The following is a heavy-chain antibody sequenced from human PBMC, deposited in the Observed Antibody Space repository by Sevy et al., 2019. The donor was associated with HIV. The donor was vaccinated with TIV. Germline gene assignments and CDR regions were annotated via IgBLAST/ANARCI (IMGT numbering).Heavy chain of an antibody. CDR1: ASTFTAYY. D-gene: IGHD3-3*02. CDR3: ARDRVIFGGGGGLDV. Sequence: ASVKVSCKTSASTFTAYYMHWLQQAPGQGLEWMGWINPNSDGTKYAQRFQGRVSMTADTSISTAYMELSRLTSDDTAVYYCARDRVIFGGGGGLDVWGQGTTVTVSS. V-gene: IGHV1-2*02. CDR2: INPNSDGT. J-gene: IGHJ6*02.